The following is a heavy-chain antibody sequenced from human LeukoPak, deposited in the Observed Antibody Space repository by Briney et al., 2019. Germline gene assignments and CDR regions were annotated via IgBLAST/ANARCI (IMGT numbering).Heavy chain of an antibody. V-gene: IGHV4-59*08. J-gene: IGHJ3*02. CDR2: IYYSGST. CDR3: VRHVARAFDI. Sequence: SETLSLTCTVSGGSISSYYWSWIRQPPGKGLEWIGYIYYSGSTNYNPSLKSRVTISVDTSKNQFSLKLSSVTAADTAVYSCVRHVARAFDIWGLGTKVTVSS. CDR1: GGSISSYY.